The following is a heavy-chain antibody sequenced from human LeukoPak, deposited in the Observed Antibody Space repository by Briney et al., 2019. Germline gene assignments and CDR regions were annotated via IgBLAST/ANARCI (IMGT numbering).Heavy chain of an antibody. CDR1: GGTFSSYA. CDR2: IIPIFGTA. CDR3: ARARLLSGSCDY. J-gene: IGHJ4*02. V-gene: IGHV1-69*13. D-gene: IGHD1-26*01. Sequence: ASVTVSCKASGGTFSSYAISWVRQAPGQGLEWMGGIIPIFGTANYAQKFQGRVTITADESTSTAYMGLSSLRSEDTAVYYCARARLLSGSCDYWGQGTLVTVSS.